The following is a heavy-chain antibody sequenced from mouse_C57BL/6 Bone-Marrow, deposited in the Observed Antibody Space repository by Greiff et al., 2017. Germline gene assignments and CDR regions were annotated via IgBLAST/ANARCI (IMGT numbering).Heavy chain of an antibody. CDR3: VRLITTVGARGFDY. CDR2: ISSGGSYT. D-gene: IGHD1-1*01. J-gene: IGHJ2*01. V-gene: IGHV5-6*01. Sequence: EVQGVESGGDLVKPGGSLKLSCAASGFTFSSYGMSWVRQTPDKRLEWVATISSGGSYTYYPDSVKGRVTLTRDNAKNTLYLQMSSLKSEDTAVYYCVRLITTVGARGFDYWGQGTTRTVSS. CDR1: GFTFSSYG.